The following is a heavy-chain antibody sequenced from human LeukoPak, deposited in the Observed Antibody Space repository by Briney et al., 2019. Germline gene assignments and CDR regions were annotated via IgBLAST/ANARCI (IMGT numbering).Heavy chain of an antibody. CDR1: GFTFSSYW. J-gene: IGHJ6*02. CDR3: ARPLYSSSWYEFSGYGMGV. CDR2: IKQDGSEK. V-gene: IGHV3-7*01. D-gene: IGHD6-13*01. Sequence: GGSLRLSCAASGFTFSSYWMSWVRQAPGKGLEWVANIKQDGSEKYYVDSVKGRFTISRDNAKNSLYLQMNSLRAEDTAVYYCARPLYSSSWYEFSGYGMGVWGQGTTVTVSS.